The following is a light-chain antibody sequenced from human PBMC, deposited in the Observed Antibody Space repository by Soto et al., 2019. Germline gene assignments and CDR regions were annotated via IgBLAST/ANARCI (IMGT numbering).Light chain of an antibody. CDR3: QQSSNWPPEIT. CDR1: QSVTRN. Sequence: VVLTQSPATLSLSPGEPATLSCRASQSVTRNLAWYQQKLGQAPRLLIYDASNRATGIPDRFSGSGSGTDFTLTISSLEPEDFAVYFCQQSSNWPPEITFGQGTRLEI. J-gene: IGKJ5*01. CDR2: DAS. V-gene: IGKV3-11*01.